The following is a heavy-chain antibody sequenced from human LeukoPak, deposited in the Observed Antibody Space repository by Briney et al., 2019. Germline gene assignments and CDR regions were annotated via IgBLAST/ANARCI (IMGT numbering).Heavy chain of an antibody. CDR2: IYYSGST. Sequence: PSQTPSLTCTVSGGSISSGGYYWSWIRQHPGKGLEWIGYIYYSGSTYYNPSLKSRVTISVDTSKNQFSLKLGSVTAADTAVYYCASRTPTVVTPYYYYMDVWGKGTTVTVSS. CDR3: ASRTPTVVTPYYYYMDV. J-gene: IGHJ6*03. V-gene: IGHV4-31*03. D-gene: IGHD4-23*01. CDR1: GGSISSGGYY.